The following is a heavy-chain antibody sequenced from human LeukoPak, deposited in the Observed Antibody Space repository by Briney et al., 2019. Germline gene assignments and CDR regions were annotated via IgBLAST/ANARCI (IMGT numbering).Heavy chain of an antibody. V-gene: IGHV1-2*02. J-gene: IGHJ4*02. CDR2: INPNSGGT. CDR1: GGTFSSYA. D-gene: IGHD6-13*01. CDR3: ARDRYSSSWLFDY. Sequence: VASVKVSCKASGGTFSSYAISWVRQAPGQGLEWMGWINPNSGGTNYAQKFQGRVTMTRDTSISTAYMELSRLRSDDTAVYYCARDRYSSSWLFDYWGQGTLVTVSS.